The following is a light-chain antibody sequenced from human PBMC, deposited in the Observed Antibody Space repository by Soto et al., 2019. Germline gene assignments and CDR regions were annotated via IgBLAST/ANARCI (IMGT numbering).Light chain of an antibody. Sequence: QSALTQPASVSGSPGQSITISCTGTSSDVGSCNCVSWYQQHPGKAPTLMIYEVNKRPSGISNRCSGSKSGNTASLTISGLKAEDEADYYCCSSVGSPNWVFGGGTKLTVL. J-gene: IGLJ3*02. CDR1: SSDVGSCNC. V-gene: IGLV2-23*02. CDR2: EVN. CDR3: CSSVGSPNWV.